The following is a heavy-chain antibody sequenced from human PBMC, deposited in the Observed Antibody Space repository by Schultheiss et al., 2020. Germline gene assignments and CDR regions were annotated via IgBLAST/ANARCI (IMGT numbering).Heavy chain of an antibody. CDR1: GFTFSSYA. CDR2: ISNGGRAI. CDR3: ARDSAPGLSAGIDGVFMDI. Sequence: GGSLRLSCAASGFTFSSYAMSWIRQAPGKGLEWVSYISNGGRAIFYADSVKGRFTVSRDNTKNSLYLQMNSLRAEDTAVYYCARDSAPGLSAGIDGVFMDIWGRGTTVTVSS. J-gene: IGHJ6*03. D-gene: IGHD2-8*02. V-gene: IGHV3-11*01.